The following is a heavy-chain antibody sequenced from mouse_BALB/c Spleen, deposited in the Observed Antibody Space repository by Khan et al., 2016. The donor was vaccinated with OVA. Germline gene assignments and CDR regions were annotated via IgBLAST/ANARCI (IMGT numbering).Heavy chain of an antibody. Sequence: VQLQQSGTVLARPGASVKMSCKASGYTFTSYWMHWVKQRPGQGLEWIGDIYPGNTDTNYNQKFKGKAKLTAVTSTSTTNMDLPSRTNEESAVYYCTRRNWDVAWFAYWGQGTLVTVSA. CDR2: IYPGNTDT. D-gene: IGHD4-1*01. V-gene: IGHV1-5*01. J-gene: IGHJ3*01. CDR3: TRRNWDVAWFAY. CDR1: GYTFTSYW.